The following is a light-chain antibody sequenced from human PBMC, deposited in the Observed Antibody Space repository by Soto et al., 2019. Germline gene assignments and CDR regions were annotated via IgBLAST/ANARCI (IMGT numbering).Light chain of an antibody. Sequence: IQMTQSPSSVSAYVGDRVTITCRASHGISRWLAWYQQKPGQAPQLLIYTASRLQSGVPSRCSGSGSGTDVALTISILQPADLEPYYCHQTNSFPFTFGPGAKVDI. CDR1: HGISRW. CDR2: TAS. CDR3: HQTNSFPFT. V-gene: IGKV1-12*01. J-gene: IGKJ3*01.